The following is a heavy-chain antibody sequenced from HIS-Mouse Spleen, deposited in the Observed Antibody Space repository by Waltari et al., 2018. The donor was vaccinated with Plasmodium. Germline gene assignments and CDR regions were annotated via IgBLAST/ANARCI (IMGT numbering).Heavy chain of an antibody. CDR1: GFTFSSYT. CDR3: ARDPPLSITGDLDAFDI. J-gene: IGHJ3*02. V-gene: IGHV3-21*01. CDR2: ISSSSSYI. D-gene: IGHD7-27*01. Sequence: EVQLVESGGGLVKPGGSLRLSCAASGFTFSSYTMNWVRQAPGKGLGGVPSISSSSSYIYYADSVKGRFTISRDNAKNSLYLQMNSLRAEDTAVYYCARDPPLSITGDLDAFDIWGQGTMVTVSS.